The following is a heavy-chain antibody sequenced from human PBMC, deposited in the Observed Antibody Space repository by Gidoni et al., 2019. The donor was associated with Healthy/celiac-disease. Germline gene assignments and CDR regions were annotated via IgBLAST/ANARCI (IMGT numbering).Heavy chain of an antibody. CDR1: GGSISSYY. D-gene: IGHD3-22*01. Sequence: QVQLQESGPGLVKPSETLSLTCTVSGGSISSYYWSWIRQPPGKGLEWIGYIYYSGSTNYNPSLKSRVTISVDTSKNQFSLKLSSVTAADTAVYYCARGTYYYDSSGYYLYFDYWGQGTLVTVSS. CDR2: IYYSGST. CDR3: ARGTYYYDSSGYYLYFDY. V-gene: IGHV4-59*01. J-gene: IGHJ4*02.